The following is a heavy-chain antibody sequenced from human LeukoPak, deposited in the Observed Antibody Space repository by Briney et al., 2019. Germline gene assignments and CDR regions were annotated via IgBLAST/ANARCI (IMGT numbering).Heavy chain of an antibody. D-gene: IGHD1-26*01. J-gene: IGHJ4*02. V-gene: IGHV3-9*01. CDR2: ISWNSGSI. Sequence: GGSLRLSCAASGFTFDDYAMLWVRQAPGKGLEWVSGISWNSGSIGYADSVKGRFTISRDNAKNSLYLQMNSLRAEDTALYYCAKDPGWELKYYFDYWGQGTLVTVSS. CDR3: AKDPGWELKYYFDY. CDR1: GFTFDDYA.